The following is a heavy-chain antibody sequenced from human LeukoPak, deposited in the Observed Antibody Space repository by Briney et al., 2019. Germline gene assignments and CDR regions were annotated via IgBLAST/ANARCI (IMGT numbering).Heavy chain of an antibody. Sequence: GGSLRLSCAASGFTFSSYWMSWIRQAPGKGLEWVSAISGSGGSTYYADSVKGRFTISRDNSKNTLYLQMNSLRAEDTAVYYCAKSGGSYPFAEYFQHWGQGTLVTVSS. V-gene: IGHV3-23*01. D-gene: IGHD1-26*01. CDR2: ISGSGGST. CDR1: GFTFSSYW. J-gene: IGHJ1*01. CDR3: AKSGGSYPFAEYFQH.